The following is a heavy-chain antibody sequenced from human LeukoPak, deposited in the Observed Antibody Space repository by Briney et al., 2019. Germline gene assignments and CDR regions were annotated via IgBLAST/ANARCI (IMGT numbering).Heavy chain of an antibody. CDR2: IYYSGST. V-gene: IGHV4-39*01. J-gene: IGHJ4*02. D-gene: IGHD5-24*01. CDR1: GGSISSRSYY. CDR3: ARLKTATINTRFDN. Sequence: PSETLSLTCTVSGGSISSRSYYWGWVRQPPGEGLEWIGNIYYSGSTYYNPSLKSRVTIFVDTSKNQFSLKLTSVTAADTAVYYCARLKTATINTRFDNWGQGTLVTVSS.